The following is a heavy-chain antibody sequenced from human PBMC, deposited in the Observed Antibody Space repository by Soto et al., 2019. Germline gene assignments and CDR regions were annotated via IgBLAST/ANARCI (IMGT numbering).Heavy chain of an antibody. V-gene: IGHV4-59*08. J-gene: IGHJ4*02. D-gene: IGHD6-19*01. CDR2: VFHTGNT. Sequence: QWQVQESGPGLVKPSETLSLTCTVSGGSITFNFWSWIRQPPGKGLEWIGYVFHTGNTDYNPSLKGRVTIAVDTSKNRLSLKLDSVPAADTAVYYCARGSGWLDYWGQGTLVTVSS. CDR3: ARGSGWLDY. CDR1: GGSITFNF.